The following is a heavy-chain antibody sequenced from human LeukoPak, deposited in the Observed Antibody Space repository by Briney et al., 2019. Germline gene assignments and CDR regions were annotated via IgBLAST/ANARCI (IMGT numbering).Heavy chain of an antibody. CDR1: GGSISSGDYY. CDR2: IYYSGST. CDR3: AVVPTPHYILWFSLGREAFDI. J-gene: IGHJ3*02. D-gene: IGHD2-21*01. V-gene: IGHV4-30-4*08. Sequence: SQTLSLTCTVSGGSISSGDYYLSWIRQPPGKGLEWIGYIYYSGSTYYNPSLKSRVTVSVDTSKNQFSLKLSSVTAADTAVYYCAVVPTPHYILWFSLGREAFDIWGQGTMVTVSS.